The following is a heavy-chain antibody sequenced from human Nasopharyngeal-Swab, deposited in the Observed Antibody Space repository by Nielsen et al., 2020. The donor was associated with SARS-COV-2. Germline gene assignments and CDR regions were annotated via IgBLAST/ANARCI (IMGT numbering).Heavy chain of an antibody. D-gene: IGHD1-26*01. J-gene: IGHJ6*02. CDR3: ARPYSGSYFHGMDV. CDR2: ISYDGSNK. V-gene: IGHV3-30-3*01. Sequence: VRQAPGKGLEWVAVISYDGSNKYYADSAKGRFTISRDNSKNTLYLQMNSLRAEDTAVYYCARPYSGSYFHGMDVWGQGTTVTVSS.